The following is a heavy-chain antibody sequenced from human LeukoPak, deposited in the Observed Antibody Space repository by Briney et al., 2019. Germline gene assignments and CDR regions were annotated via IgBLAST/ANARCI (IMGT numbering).Heavy chain of an antibody. CDR1: GFPFSSYA. V-gene: IGHV3-64D*09. CDR3: VRGYSFGPCGMDV. Sequence: GGSLRLSCSASGFPFSSYAMHWVRQAPGKGLEYVSAISDSGGSTYYADSVKGRFTISRDNSKNTLYLQMSSLRAEDTAVYFCVRGYSFGPCGMDVWGQGTTVTVSS. D-gene: IGHD2-15*01. CDR2: ISDSGGST. J-gene: IGHJ6*02.